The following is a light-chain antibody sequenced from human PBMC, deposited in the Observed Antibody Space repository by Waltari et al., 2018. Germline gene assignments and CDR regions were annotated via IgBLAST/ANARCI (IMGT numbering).Light chain of an antibody. CDR3: QSADGRGTYVV. Sequence: SYELTQPPPVSVPPGQTARITRSGDASPKQYAYGYKPRPGQAPMWMRYHDTQRPSEIAERFPGSSAGTTVTLTISEVQAEDEADYYCQSADGRGTYVVFGGGTKLTVL. CDR1: ASPKQY. J-gene: IGLJ2*01. CDR2: HDT. V-gene: IGLV3-25*03.